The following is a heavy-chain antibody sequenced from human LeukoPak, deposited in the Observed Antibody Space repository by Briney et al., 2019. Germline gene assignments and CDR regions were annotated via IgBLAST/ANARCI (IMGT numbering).Heavy chain of an antibody. CDR1: GFSLSTSGVG. CDR3: AHRLRRTSVVVFDY. D-gene: IGHD3-22*01. CDR2: IYWNDDK. Sequence: SGPTLVKPTQTLTLTCTFSGFSLSTSGVGVGWIRQPPGKALEWPALIYWNDDKRYSPSLKSRLTITKDTSKNQVVLTMTNMDPVDTATYYCAHRLRRTSVVVFDYWGQGTLVTVSS. J-gene: IGHJ4*02. V-gene: IGHV2-5*01.